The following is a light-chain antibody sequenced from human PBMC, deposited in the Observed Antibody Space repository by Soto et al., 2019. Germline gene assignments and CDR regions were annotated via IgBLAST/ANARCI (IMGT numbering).Light chain of an antibody. Sequence: QAVLTQPASVSGSPGQSITISCTGTSSDVGAYNYVSWYQQHPGKAPKLMIFKVNNRPSGVSNRFSGSKSGNTASLTISGLQAEDEANYYCISYTRSSTLVFGGGTQLTVL. CDR3: ISYTRSSTLV. V-gene: IGLV2-14*01. J-gene: IGLJ3*02. CDR2: KVN. CDR1: SSDVGAYNY.